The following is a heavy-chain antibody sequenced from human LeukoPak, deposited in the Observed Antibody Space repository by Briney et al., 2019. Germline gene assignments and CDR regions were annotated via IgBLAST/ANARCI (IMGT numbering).Heavy chain of an antibody. CDR3: ESPGAAASDAFDI. CDR2: MYYSGST. CDR1: GGSISSSHYY. J-gene: IGHJ3*02. V-gene: IGHV4-39*01. D-gene: IGHD2-2*01. Sequence: SETLSLTCTVSGGSISSSHYYWGWIRQPPGKGLEWIGSMYYSGSTYYNPSLKSRVTISVDTSKNQFCLKLNSVTAADTAVYYCESPGAAASDAFDIWGQGTMVTVSS.